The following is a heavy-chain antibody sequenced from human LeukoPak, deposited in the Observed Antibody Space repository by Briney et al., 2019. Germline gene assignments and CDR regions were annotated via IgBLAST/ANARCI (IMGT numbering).Heavy chain of an antibody. J-gene: IGHJ3*02. V-gene: IGHV1-69*05. Sequence: SVKVSCKASGYTFTSYGISWVRQAPGQGLEWMGGITPIFGTANYAQKFQGRVTITTDESTSTAYMELSSLRSEDTAVYYCARGVVPAAIWSAFDIWGQGTMVTVSS. CDR2: ITPIFGTA. D-gene: IGHD2-2*02. CDR1: GYTFTSYG. CDR3: ARGVVPAAIWSAFDI.